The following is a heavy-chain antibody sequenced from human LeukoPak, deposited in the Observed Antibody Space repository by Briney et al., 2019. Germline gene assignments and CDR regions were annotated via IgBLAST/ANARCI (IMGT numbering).Heavy chain of an antibody. Sequence: SETLSLTCAVSGGSISSNNWWRWVRQPPGKGLEWMGEIYHSGSTNYNASLKSRVTISVDKSKNQFSLRLTSVTAADTAVYYCVRDVGAAPDYYFDYWGQGTLVTVSS. CDR3: VRDVGAAPDYYFDY. CDR1: GGSISSNNW. D-gene: IGHD1-26*01. J-gene: IGHJ4*02. CDR2: IYHSGST. V-gene: IGHV4-4*02.